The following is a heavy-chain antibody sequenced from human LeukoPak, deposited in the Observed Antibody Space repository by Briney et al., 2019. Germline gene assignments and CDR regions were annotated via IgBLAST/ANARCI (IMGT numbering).Heavy chain of an antibody. CDR2: ISAYNGHT. V-gene: IGHV1-18*01. Sequence: ASVKVSCKASGYTFTSYDISWVRQASGQGLEWMGWISAYNGHTNYAQKLQGRLTMTTDTSTSTAYMELRSLRSDDTAVYYCARHPSDSSGFDYWGQGTLVTVSS. CDR1: GYTFTSYD. CDR3: ARHPSDSSGFDY. D-gene: IGHD3-22*01. J-gene: IGHJ4*02.